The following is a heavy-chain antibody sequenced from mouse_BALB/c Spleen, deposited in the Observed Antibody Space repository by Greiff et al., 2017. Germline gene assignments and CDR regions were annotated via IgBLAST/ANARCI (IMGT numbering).Heavy chain of an antibody. CDR2: ISSGGST. D-gene: IGHD1-1*01. CDR1: GFTFSSYA. CDR3: ARSFDYYGSSYWFAY. Sequence: EVQVVESGGGLVKPGGSLKLSCAASGFTFSSYAMSWVRQTPEKRLEWVASISSGGSTYYPDSVKGRFTISRDNARNILYLQMSSLRSEDTAMYYCARSFDYYGSSYWFAYWGQGTLVTVSA. J-gene: IGHJ3*01. V-gene: IGHV5-6-5*01.